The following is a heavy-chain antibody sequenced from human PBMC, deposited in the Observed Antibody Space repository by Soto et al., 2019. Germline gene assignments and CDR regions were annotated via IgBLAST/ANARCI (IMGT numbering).Heavy chain of an antibody. CDR3: ARGLRGWLRGFRMDV. Sequence: SETLSLTCTVSGGSISSGGYYWSWIRQHPGKGLEWIGYIYYSGSTYYNPSLKSRVTISVDTSKNQFSLKLSSVAAADTAVYYCARGLRGWLRGFRMDVWGQGTTVTVSS. J-gene: IGHJ6*02. D-gene: IGHD5-12*01. CDR1: GGSISSGGYY. CDR2: IYYSGST. V-gene: IGHV4-31*03.